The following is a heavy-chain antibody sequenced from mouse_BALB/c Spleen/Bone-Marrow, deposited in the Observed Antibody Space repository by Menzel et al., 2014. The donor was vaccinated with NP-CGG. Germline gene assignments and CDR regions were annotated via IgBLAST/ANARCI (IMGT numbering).Heavy chain of an antibody. CDR3: AKNYYYGYVAY. J-gene: IGHJ3*01. CDR2: INPDSNTI. Sequence: EVKLVESGGGLVQPGGSLKLSCAASGFDFXRYWMTWVRQAPGKGLEWIGEINPDSNTINYTPSLKDKFIISRDNAKNTLYLQMSKVRSEDTALYYCAKNYYYGYVAYWGQGTLVTVSA. V-gene: IGHV4-1*02. CDR1: GFDFXRYW. D-gene: IGHD1-2*01.